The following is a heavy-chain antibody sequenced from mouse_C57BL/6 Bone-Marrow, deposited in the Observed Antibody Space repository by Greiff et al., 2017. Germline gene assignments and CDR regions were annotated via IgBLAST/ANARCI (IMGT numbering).Heavy chain of an antibody. Sequence: QVQLQQPGAELVKPGASVKLSCKASGYTFTSYWMQWVKQRPGQGLEWIGEIDPSDSYTNYNQKFKGKATLTVDTSSSTAYMQLRSLTSEDSAVYYCATCVAMDYWGQGTTVTV. J-gene: IGHJ4*01. V-gene: IGHV1-50*01. CDR1: GYTFTSYW. CDR3: ATCVAMDY. CDR2: IDPSDSYT.